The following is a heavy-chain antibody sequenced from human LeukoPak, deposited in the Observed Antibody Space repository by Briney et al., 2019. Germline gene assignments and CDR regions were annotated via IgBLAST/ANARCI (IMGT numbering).Heavy chain of an antibody. V-gene: IGHV4-59*01. CDR2: IYYSGST. J-gene: IGHJ4*02. Sequence: SETLSLTCTVSGGSISSYYWSWIRQPPGKGLEWIGCIYYSGSTNYNPSLKSRVTISVDTSKNQFSLKLSSVTAADTAVYYCASYLRGYSYGYFDYWGQGTLVTVSS. CDR3: ASYLRGYSYGYFDY. CDR1: GGSISSYY. D-gene: IGHD5-18*01.